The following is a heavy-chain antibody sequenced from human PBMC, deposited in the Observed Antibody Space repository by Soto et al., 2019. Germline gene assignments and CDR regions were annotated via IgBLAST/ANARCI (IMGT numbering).Heavy chain of an antibody. CDR2: IYYSGST. CDR3: ARGMTPPGAPAWYYFDS. V-gene: IGHV4-31*03. D-gene: IGHD2-8*02. Sequence: PSETLSLTCTVSCCSISICGYYWSWILHHPGKGLECIGYIYYSGSTYYNPSLKSRVTISVDTSKNQFSLKLSSVTAAGTALYYCARGMTPPGAPAWYYFDSWGQGTLVTVS. J-gene: IGHJ4*02. CDR1: CCSISICGYY.